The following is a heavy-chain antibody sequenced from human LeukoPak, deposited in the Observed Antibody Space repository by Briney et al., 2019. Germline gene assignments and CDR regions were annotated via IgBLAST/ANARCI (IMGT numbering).Heavy chain of an antibody. CDR3: AREVVPAAIHLNWFDP. D-gene: IGHD2-2*02. V-gene: IGHV1-69*01. Sequence: GGSLRLSCAASGFTFSSYAISWVRQAPGQGLEWMGGIIPIFGTANYAQKFQGRVTITADESTSTAYMELSSLRSEDTAVYYCAREVVPAAIHLNWFDPWGQGTLVTVSS. J-gene: IGHJ5*02. CDR1: GFTFSSYA. CDR2: IIPIFGTA.